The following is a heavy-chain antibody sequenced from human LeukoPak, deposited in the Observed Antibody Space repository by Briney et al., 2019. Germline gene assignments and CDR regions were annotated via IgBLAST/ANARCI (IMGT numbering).Heavy chain of an antibody. J-gene: IGHJ6*03. D-gene: IGHD3-3*01. CDR2: ISRSGSPI. CDR1: GFTFSSYE. Sequence: GGSLRLSCAASGFTFSSYEMNWVRQAPGKGLEWVSYISRSGSPIYYADSVKGRFTISRDNAKNSLYLQMNSLRAEDTAVYYCARDLKSTPEYDFWGGEYYYYYYMDVWGKGTTVSVSS. CDR3: ARDLKSTPEYDFWGGEYYYYYYMDV. V-gene: IGHV3-48*03.